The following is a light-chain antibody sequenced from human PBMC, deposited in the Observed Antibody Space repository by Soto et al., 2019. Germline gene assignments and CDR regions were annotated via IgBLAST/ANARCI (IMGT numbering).Light chain of an antibody. CDR3: QQDNNRYT. Sequence: EIMMTQSPATLSVSPGERATLSCWASQSVSSNLAWYQQKPGQAPRLLIYGASTRATGIPARFSGSGSGTEVTLTINSLQSEDFAVYYCQQDNNRYTFGQGTKLEIK. J-gene: IGKJ2*01. V-gene: IGKV3-15*01. CDR1: QSVSSN. CDR2: GAS.